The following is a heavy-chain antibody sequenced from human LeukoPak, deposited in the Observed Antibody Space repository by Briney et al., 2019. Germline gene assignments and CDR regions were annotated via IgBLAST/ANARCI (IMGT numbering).Heavy chain of an antibody. CDR2: IHYSGTT. Sequence: PSETLSLTCTVSGGSISGYYWAWIREPPGKGLESIGNIHYSGTTNYNPSFKNRVTISLDTSKNQFSLNLSAVTAADTAVYYCARNPPDYPCCPSDIWGQGTMVTVSS. D-gene: IGHD4/OR15-4a*01. V-gene: IGHV4-59*01. CDR1: GGSISGYY. CDR3: ARNPPDYPCCPSDI. J-gene: IGHJ3*02.